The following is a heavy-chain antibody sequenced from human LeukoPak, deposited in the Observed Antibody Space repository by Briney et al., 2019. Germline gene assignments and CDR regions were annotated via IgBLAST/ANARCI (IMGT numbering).Heavy chain of an antibody. V-gene: IGHV1-2*06. CDR3: ARDIYDYVWGSYLTDAFDI. CDR2: INPNSGGT. Sequence: ASVEVSCKASGYTFTGYYMHWVRQAPGQGLEWMGRINPNSGGTNYAQKFQGRVTMTRDTSISTAYMELSRLRSDDTAVYYCARDIYDYVWGSYLTDAFDIWGQGTMVTVSS. J-gene: IGHJ3*02. CDR1: GYTFTGYY. D-gene: IGHD3-16*02.